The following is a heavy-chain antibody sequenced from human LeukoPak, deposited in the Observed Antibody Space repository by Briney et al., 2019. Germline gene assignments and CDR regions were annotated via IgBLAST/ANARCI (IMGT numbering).Heavy chain of an antibody. CDR3: AKGPMPRGFDY. J-gene: IGHJ4*02. CDR1: GFTFSMYS. Sequence: PGGSLRLSCAASGFTFSMYSMNWVRQAPGKGLEWVSYISSLSGTIEYADSVKGRFTISRDNAKNSLYLQMNSLRAEDTAIYYCAKGPMPRGFDYWGQGTLVTVSS. CDR2: ISSLSGTI. V-gene: IGHV3-48*04. D-gene: IGHD3-10*01.